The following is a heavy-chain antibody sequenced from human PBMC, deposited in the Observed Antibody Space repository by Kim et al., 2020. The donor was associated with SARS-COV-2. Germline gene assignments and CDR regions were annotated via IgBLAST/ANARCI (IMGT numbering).Heavy chain of an antibody. J-gene: IGHJ3*02. V-gene: IGHV4-4*02. CDR3: ARDIAVAPRTFDI. Sequence: SETLSLTCAVSGGSIRSSNWWSWVRQPPGKGLEWIGEIYHSGSTNYNPSLKSRVTISVDKSKNQFSLKLSSVTAADTAVYYCARDIAVAPRTFDIWGQGTMVTVSS. D-gene: IGHD6-19*01. CDR2: IYHSGST. CDR1: GGSIRSSNW.